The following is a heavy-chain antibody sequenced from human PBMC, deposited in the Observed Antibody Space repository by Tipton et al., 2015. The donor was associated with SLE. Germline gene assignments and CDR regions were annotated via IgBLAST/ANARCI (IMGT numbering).Heavy chain of an antibody. CDR2: IYTSGSP. Sequence: TLSLTCTVSGGSISTYYWSWVRQPPGKGLEWIGYIYTSGSPIYNPSLKSRVSISVDTSKNRFSLKLISVTAADTAVYYCAREFLNPVTTVHYYFDLWGRGTLVTVSS. J-gene: IGHJ2*01. CDR1: GGSISTYY. V-gene: IGHV4-4*08. CDR3: AREFLNPVTTVHYYFDL. D-gene: IGHD4-11*01.